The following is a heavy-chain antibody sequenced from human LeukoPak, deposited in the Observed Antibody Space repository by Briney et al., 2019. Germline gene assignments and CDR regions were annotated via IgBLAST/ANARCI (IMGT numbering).Heavy chain of an antibody. V-gene: IGHV3-21*05. CDR1: GFTFSSYN. Sequence: GGSLRLSCAASGFTFSSYNMNWVRQAPGKGLEWVSYISSSGSYIYYADSVKGRFTISRDNSKNTLYLQMNSLRAEDTAVYYCARRGTSGYDSWGQGTLVTVSS. D-gene: IGHD5-12*01. CDR2: ISSSGSYI. CDR3: ARRGTSGYDS. J-gene: IGHJ5*01.